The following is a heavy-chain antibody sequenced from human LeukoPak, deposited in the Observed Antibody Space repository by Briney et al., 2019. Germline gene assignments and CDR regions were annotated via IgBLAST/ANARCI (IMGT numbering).Heavy chain of an antibody. CDR1: GGSISNYY. Sequence: SETPSLTCTVSGGSISNYYWSWIRQPPGRGLEWIGYIYYGGSTNYNPSLKSRVTMSVDTSKNQFSLKLSSVTAADTAVYYCARAAAATVGLLDYWGQGTLVTVSS. CDR2: IYYGGST. CDR3: ARAAAATVGLLDY. D-gene: IGHD6-13*01. V-gene: IGHV4-59*01. J-gene: IGHJ4*02.